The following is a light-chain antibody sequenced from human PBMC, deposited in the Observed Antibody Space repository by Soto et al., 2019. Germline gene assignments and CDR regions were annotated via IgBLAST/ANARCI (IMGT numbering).Light chain of an antibody. V-gene: IGKV3-15*01. CDR3: QQYNNWPWT. Sequence: EIVMTQSPATLSVSPGERATLSCRASQSVSSNLAWYQQKPGQAPRLLLYGASTSATGIPARFSGSGSGTEFTLTISSLQSEDFAVYYGQQYNNWPWTFGQGTKVEIK. CDR1: QSVSSN. CDR2: GAS. J-gene: IGKJ1*01.